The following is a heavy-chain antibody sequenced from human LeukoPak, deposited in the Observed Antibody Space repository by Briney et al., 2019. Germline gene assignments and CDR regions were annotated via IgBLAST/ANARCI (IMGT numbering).Heavy chain of an antibody. D-gene: IGHD6-19*01. CDR2: INGDNGNT. V-gene: IGHV1-3*03. CDR3: ARGGPNSGGWTLDH. J-gene: IGHJ4*02. CDR1: GYTFNNYA. Sequence: ASVKVSCKTSGYTFNNYAMHWVRQAPGQRLEWMGCINGDNGNTQYSQKFQGRVTFTRDTSASTACMELSSLTSEDMAVFYCARGGPNSGGWTLDHWGQGTLVSVSS.